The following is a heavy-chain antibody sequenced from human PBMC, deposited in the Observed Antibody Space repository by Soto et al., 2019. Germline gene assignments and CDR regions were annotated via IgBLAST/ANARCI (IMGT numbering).Heavy chain of an antibody. CDR3: ASGDAWGVLLAY. CDR1: GFTFSGYA. D-gene: IGHD2-21*02. Sequence: GGSLRLSCAASGFTFSGYAMSWVRQATGKGLEWVSGISGSGGSTYYADSVKGRFTISRDNSKNTLYLQMNSLRAEDTAVYYCASGDAWGVLLAYWGQGTLVTVSS. V-gene: IGHV3-23*01. J-gene: IGHJ4*02. CDR2: ISGSGGST.